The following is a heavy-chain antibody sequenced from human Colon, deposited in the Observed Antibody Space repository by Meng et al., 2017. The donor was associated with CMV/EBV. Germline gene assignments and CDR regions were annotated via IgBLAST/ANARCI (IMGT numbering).Heavy chain of an antibody. CDR3: ARVSSGWDYFDY. CDR1: GGSVSSGGYY. Sequence: QVQLQDSGSGLVKPSXXXXXTXTVSGGSVSSGGYYWTWIRQHPGKGLEWFGHIYYSGITFYNPSLKRRVIISIDTSKNQFSLNLRSVTAADTAVYYCARVSSGWDYFDYWGQGTLVTVSS. D-gene: IGHD6-19*01. V-gene: IGHV4-31*03. J-gene: IGHJ4*02. CDR2: IYYSGIT.